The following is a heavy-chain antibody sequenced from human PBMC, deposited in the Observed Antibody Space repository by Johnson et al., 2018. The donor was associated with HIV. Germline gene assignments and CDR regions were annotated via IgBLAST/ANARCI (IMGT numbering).Heavy chain of an antibody. D-gene: IGHD3-22*01. CDR3: ARDKTQNYDSSGYDAFDI. CDR2: INWNGGSI. CDR1: GFTFDDYG. Sequence: VQLVESGGGVVRPGGSLRLSCAASGFTFDDYGMSWVRQAPGKGLEWVSGINWNGGSIGYADSMKGRSTISRDNAKKSLYLQMNSLRAEDTALYYCARDKTQNYDSSGYDAFDIWGQGTMVTVYS. J-gene: IGHJ3*02. V-gene: IGHV3-20*04.